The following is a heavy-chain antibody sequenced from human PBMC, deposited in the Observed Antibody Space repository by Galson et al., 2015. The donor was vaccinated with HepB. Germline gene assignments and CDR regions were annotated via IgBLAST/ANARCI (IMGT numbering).Heavy chain of an antibody. J-gene: IGHJ5*02. CDR3: AGAGIAVAGTLRSRWFDP. V-gene: IGHV3-21*01. Sequence: SLRLSCAASGLTFSSYSMNWVRQAPGKGLEWVSSISSSSSYIYYADSVKGRFTISRDNAKNSLYLQMNSLRAEDTAVYYCAGAGIAVAGTLRSRWFDPWGQGTLVTVSS. D-gene: IGHD6-19*01. CDR2: ISSSSSYI. CDR1: GLTFSSYS.